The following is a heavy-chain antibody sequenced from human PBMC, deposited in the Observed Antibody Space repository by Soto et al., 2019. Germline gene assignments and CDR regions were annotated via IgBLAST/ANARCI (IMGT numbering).Heavy chain of an antibody. CDR3: IAKRRFLEWSKGYYYGMDV. CDR1: GGSISSGGYS. D-gene: IGHD3-3*01. V-gene: IGHV4-30-2*01. CDR2: IYHSGST. Sequence: ASETLSLTCAVSGGSISSGGYSWSWIRQPPGKGLEWIGYIYHSGSTYYNPSLKSRVTISVDRSKNQFSLKLSSVTAADTAVYYCIAKRRFLEWSKGYYYGMDVWGQGTTVTVSS. J-gene: IGHJ6*02.